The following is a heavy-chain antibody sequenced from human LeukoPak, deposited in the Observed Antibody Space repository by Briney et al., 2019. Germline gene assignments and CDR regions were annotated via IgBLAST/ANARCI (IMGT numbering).Heavy chain of an antibody. D-gene: IGHD2-2*01. Sequence: GGSLRLSCAASGFTFSSYSMNWVRQAPGKGLEWVSSISSSSSYIYYADSVKGRFTISRDNAKNSLYLQMNSLRAEDTAVYYCARFYCRSTSCFPDAFDIWGQGTMVTVSS. V-gene: IGHV3-21*01. CDR3: ARFYCRSTSCFPDAFDI. J-gene: IGHJ3*02. CDR1: GFTFSSYS. CDR2: ISSSSSYI.